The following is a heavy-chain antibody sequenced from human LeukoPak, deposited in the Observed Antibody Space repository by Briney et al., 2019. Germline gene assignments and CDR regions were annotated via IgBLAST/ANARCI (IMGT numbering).Heavy chain of an antibody. CDR1: GFTFSSYA. D-gene: IGHD3-10*01. V-gene: IGHV3-23*01. Sequence: AGGSLRLSCAASGFTFSSYAMSWVRQAPGKGLEWVSAISGSGGSTYYADSVKGQFTISRDNSKNTLYLQMNSLRAEDTAVYYCAKVPYGSGSVDYWGQGTLVTVSS. CDR2: ISGSGGST. J-gene: IGHJ4*02. CDR3: AKVPYGSGSVDY.